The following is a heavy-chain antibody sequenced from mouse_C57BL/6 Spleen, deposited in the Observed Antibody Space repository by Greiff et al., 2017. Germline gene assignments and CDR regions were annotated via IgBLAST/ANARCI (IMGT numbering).Heavy chain of an antibody. D-gene: IGHD1-1*01. Sequence: VQLQQSGPELVKPGASVKISCKASGYAFSSSWMNWVTQRPGKGLAWIGRIYPGDGDTNYNGKLKGKATLAAANSASTAYMQLSSLTSEDAAVYFCARSGGRSYRVYFDYWGQGTTLTVSS. CDR3: ARSGGRSYRVYFDY. J-gene: IGHJ2*01. CDR1: GYAFSSSW. CDR2: IYPGDGDT. V-gene: IGHV1-82*01.